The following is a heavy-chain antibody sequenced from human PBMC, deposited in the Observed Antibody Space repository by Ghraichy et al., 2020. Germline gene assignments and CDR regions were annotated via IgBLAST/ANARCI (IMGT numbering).Heavy chain of an antibody. CDR3: VKSQI. CDR2: INPDGSGR. CDR1: GLTFSNEW. Sequence: ETLSLTCVASGLTFSNEWMSWVRQAPGKGPEWVAYINPDGSGRSYVDSVKGRFIISRDNAKDSLFLQMNSLRVEDTAVYYCVKSQIWGQGTLVSVSS. J-gene: IGHJ4*02. V-gene: IGHV3-7*01.